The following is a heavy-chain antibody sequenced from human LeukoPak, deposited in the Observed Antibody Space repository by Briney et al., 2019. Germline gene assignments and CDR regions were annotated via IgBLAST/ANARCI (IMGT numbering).Heavy chain of an antibody. D-gene: IGHD1-7*01. Sequence: GGSLRLSCAASGFTFSSYEMNWVRQAPGKGLEWVSYISSSGSTIYYADSVKGRFTVSRDDAKNSLHLQMNSLRAEDTAVYYCARDRNWNYDYWGQGTLVTVSS. CDR2: ISSSGSTI. CDR1: GFTFSSYE. CDR3: ARDRNWNYDY. V-gene: IGHV3-48*03. J-gene: IGHJ4*02.